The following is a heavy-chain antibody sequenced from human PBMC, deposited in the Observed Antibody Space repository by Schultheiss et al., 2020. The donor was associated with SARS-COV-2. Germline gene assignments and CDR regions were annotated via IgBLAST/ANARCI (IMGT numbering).Heavy chain of an antibody. CDR1: GFTFSSYW. J-gene: IGHJ3*02. CDR2: INSDGSST. CDR3: AREAAGINAFDI. Sequence: GESLKISCAASGFTFSSYWMSWVRQAPGKGLVWVSRINSDGSSTSYADSVKGRFTISRDNAKNTLYLQMNSLRAEDTAVYYCAREAAGINAFDIWGQGTMVTVSS. D-gene: IGHD6-13*01. V-gene: IGHV3-74*01.